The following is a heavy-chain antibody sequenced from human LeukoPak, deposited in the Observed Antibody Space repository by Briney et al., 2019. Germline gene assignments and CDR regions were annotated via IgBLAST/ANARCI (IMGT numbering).Heavy chain of an antibody. CDR2: IYQSGRT. V-gene: IGHV4-38-2*02. Sequence: KPSETLSLTCTVSGYSIANGYHWAWVRQPPGKRLEWLGIIYQSGRTYDNLSLKTRLTLSVDTSKNQFSLKMRAVTAADTALYYCARSEINDYMRFWGQGILVTVSS. CDR1: GYSIANGYH. CDR3: ARSEINDYMRF. D-gene: IGHD4-11*01. J-gene: IGHJ4*02.